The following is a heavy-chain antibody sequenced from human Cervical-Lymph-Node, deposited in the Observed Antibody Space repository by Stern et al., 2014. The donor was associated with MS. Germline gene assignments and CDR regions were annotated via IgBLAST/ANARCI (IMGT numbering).Heavy chain of an antibody. Sequence: QVQLVESGLELKKPGASVKVSCKASGYTFTSNGISWVRQAPGQGLVWLWWLSVPTGSTAYLQTFHARFTMITVPTTRTTFMQLWSLGSDDRAMYYCARDKDHGLDIWGQGTMVTISS. V-gene: IGHV1-18*01. J-gene: IGHJ3*02. CDR2: LSVPTGST. CDR1: GYTFTSNG. CDR3: ARDKDHGLDI. D-gene: IGHD4/OR15-4a*01.